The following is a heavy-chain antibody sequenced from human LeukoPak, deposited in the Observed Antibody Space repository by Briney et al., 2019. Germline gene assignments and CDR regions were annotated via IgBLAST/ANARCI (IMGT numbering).Heavy chain of an antibody. Sequence: ASVKVSCEASGFTFTSSAVXXXXXARGQRXEWXGXXXXXSDNTNYAQKFQERVTITRDMSTSTAYMELSSLRSEDTAVYYCAAAERYCSGGSCYVLAFDIWGQGTMVTVSS. CDR3: AAAERYCSGGSCYVLAFDI. V-gene: IGHV1-58*01. CDR1: GFTFTSSA. CDR2: XXXXSDNT. D-gene: IGHD2-15*01. J-gene: IGHJ3*02.